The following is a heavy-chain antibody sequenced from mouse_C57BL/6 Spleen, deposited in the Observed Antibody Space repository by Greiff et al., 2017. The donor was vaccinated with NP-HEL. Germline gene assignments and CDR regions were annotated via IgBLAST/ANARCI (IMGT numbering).Heavy chain of an antibody. Sequence: VQLQQSGAELVRPGASVTLSCKASGYTFTDYEMHWVKQTPVHGLEWIGAIDPETGGTAYNQKFKGKAILTADKSSSTAYMELRSLTSEDSAVYYCTREGSSYGYFDVWGTGTTVTVSS. J-gene: IGHJ1*03. D-gene: IGHD1-1*01. CDR2: IDPETGGT. V-gene: IGHV1-15*01. CDR3: TREGSSYGYFDV. CDR1: GYTFTDYE.